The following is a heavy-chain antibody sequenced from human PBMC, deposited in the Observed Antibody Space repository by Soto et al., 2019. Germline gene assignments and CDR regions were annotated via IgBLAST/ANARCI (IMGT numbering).Heavy chain of an antibody. V-gene: IGHV3-7*01. D-gene: IGHD6-19*01. CDR2: IKQDGSEK. CDR3: AREYSSGWYNAFDI. Sequence: LSLSCAASGFTFSSYWMSWVRQAPGKGLEWVANIKQDGSEKYYADSVKGRFTISRDNSKNTLYLQMNSLRAEDTAVYYCAREYSSGWYNAFDIWGQGTMVIVS. J-gene: IGHJ3*02. CDR1: GFTFSSYW.